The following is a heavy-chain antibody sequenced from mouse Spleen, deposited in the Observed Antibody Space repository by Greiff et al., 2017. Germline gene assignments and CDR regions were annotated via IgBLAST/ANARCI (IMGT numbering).Heavy chain of an antibody. Sequence: VKLQESGPGLVQPSQSLSITCTVSGFSLTSYGVHWVRQSPGKGLEWLGVIWSGGSTDYNAAFISRLSISKDNSKSQVFFKMNSLQADDTAIYYCARRLYYDYEGFAYWGQGTLVTVSA. J-gene: IGHJ3*01. V-gene: IGHV2-2*01. CDR1: GFSLTSYG. CDR2: IWSGGST. CDR3: ARRLYYDYEGFAY. D-gene: IGHD2-4*01.